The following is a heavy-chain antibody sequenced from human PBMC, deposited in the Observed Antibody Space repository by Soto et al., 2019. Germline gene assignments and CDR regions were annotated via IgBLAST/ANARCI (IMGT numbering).Heavy chain of an antibody. V-gene: IGHV1-69*13. CDR3: ASNYRGIFIVGTGYYGAMDG. CDR1: GGPFSSYA. D-gene: IGHD2-15*01. Sequence: SSVQVTCKASGGPFSSYAISWVRQAPGQGHEWMGGIIPIFGTANYAQKFQGRVTITAGESTSTAYMELSSLRSEDTAVYYCASNYRGIFIVGTGYYGAMDGSGHGSMVTVPS. CDR2: IIPIFGTA. J-gene: IGHJ6*02.